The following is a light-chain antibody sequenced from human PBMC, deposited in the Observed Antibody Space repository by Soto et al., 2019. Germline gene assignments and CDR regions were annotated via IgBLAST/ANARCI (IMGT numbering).Light chain of an antibody. Sequence: DIQMNKYPSILSGPDGHRVTITCRASQTISSWLAWYQQKPGKAPKLLIYKASTLKSGVPSRFSGSGSGTDFTLTISSLQPEDFATYYCLQDYIYPCTFGQGTKVDIK. CDR3: LQDYIYPCT. CDR2: KAS. J-gene: IGKJ1*01. V-gene: IGKV1-5*03. CDR1: QTISSW.